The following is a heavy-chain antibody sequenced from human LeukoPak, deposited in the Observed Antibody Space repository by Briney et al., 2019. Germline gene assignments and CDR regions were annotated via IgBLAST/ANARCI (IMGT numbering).Heavy chain of an antibody. Sequence: GASVKDSCKVSGYTLTELSIHWVRLAPGKRVEWMGGFDPEDGETIYAQKFQGRVTMTEDTSTYTAKMERSSLRSGDTAVYYCATGGTYYYANTSYHTFDYWGQGTLLTVSS. V-gene: IGHV1-24*01. D-gene: IGHD3-22*01. CDR2: FDPEDGET. CDR1: GYTLTELS. CDR3: ATGGTYYYANTSYHTFDY. J-gene: IGHJ4*02.